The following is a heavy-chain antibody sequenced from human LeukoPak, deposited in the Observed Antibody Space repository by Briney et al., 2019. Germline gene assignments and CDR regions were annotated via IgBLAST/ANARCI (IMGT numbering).Heavy chain of an antibody. CDR1: GFTFDDYA. V-gene: IGHV3-9*01. D-gene: IGHD6-19*01. CDR2: ISWNSGSI. CDR3: AKGGGQWLVRNWFDP. J-gene: IGHJ5*02. Sequence: PGGSLRLSCAASGFTFDDYAMHWVRQAPGKGLEWVSGISWNSGSIGYADSVKGRFTISRDNAKNSLYLQMNSLRAEDTALYYFAKGGGQWLVRNWFDPWGQGTLVTVSS.